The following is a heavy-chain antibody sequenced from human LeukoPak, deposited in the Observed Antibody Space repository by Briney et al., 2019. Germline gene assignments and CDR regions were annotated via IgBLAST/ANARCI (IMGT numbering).Heavy chain of an antibody. Sequence: GGSLRLSCVVSGFSFEDHATHWVRQAPGKGLEWVLGISWNGDTIGYADSVKGRFTVSRDNAKNSVYLQMNNLRTEDTALYYCAKASEERYSGYDDYLLYWGQGTLVTVSS. D-gene: IGHD5-12*01. CDR2: ISWNGDTI. V-gene: IGHV3-9*01. CDR3: AKASEERYSGYDDYLLY. J-gene: IGHJ4*02. CDR1: GFSFEDHA.